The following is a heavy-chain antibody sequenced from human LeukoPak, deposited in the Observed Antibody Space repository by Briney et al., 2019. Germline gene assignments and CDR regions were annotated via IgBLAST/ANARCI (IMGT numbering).Heavy chain of an antibody. Sequence: GESLKISFKGSGYSFTNYWIAWVRQMPGKGLEWMAIINPGDSNNRYSPPFQGQVTISADKSISTAYLQWSSLKASDTAMYYCARTYYSDSSGYYFDYWGQGTLVTVSS. CDR3: ARTYYSDSSGYYFDY. CDR1: GYSFTNYW. CDR2: INPGDSNN. D-gene: IGHD3-22*01. J-gene: IGHJ4*02. V-gene: IGHV5-51*01.